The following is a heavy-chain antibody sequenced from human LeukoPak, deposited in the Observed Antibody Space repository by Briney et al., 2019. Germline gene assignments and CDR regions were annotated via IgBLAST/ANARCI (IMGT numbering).Heavy chain of an antibody. J-gene: IGHJ4*02. D-gene: IGHD3-10*01. CDR1: GFTFSDYY. CDR3: AGGYGSVDY. CDR2: ISSSSSYT. V-gene: IGHV3-11*06. Sequence: GGSLRLSCAAAGFTFSDYYMSWIRQAPGKGLEWVSYISSSSSYTNYADSVKGRFTISRDNAKNSLYRQMNSLRAEDTAVYYCAGGYGSVDYWGQGTLVTVSS.